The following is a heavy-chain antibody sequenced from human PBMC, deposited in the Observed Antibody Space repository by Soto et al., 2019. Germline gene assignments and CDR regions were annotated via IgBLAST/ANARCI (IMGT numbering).Heavy chain of an antibody. CDR1: GGTFSSYA. CDR3: ASQGYCISTSCPNYYYGMDV. Sequence: SVKVSCKASGGTFSSYAISWVRQAPGQGLEWMGGIIPMFGTADYAQKFQGRVTITADESTSTAYMELSSLRSEDTAVYYCASQGYCISTSCPNYYYGMDVWGQGTTVTVS. J-gene: IGHJ6*02. CDR2: IIPMFGTA. D-gene: IGHD2-2*01. V-gene: IGHV1-69*13.